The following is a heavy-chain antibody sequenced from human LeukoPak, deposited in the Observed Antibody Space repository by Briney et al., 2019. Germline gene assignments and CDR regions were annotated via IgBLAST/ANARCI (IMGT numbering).Heavy chain of an antibody. Sequence: SQTLSLTCTVSGGSISSGGYYWSWIRQHPGKGLEWIGYIYYSGSTYYNPSLKSRVTISVDTSKNQFSLKLSSMTAADTAVYYCARGRYFDWLLYENWFDPWGQGTLVTVSS. CDR3: ARGRYFDWLLYENWFDP. CDR1: GGSISSGGYY. J-gene: IGHJ5*02. D-gene: IGHD3-9*01. CDR2: IYYSGST. V-gene: IGHV4-31*03.